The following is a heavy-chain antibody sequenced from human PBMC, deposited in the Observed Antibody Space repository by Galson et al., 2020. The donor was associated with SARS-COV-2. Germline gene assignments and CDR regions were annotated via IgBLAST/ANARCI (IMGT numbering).Heavy chain of an antibody. J-gene: IGHJ6*02. D-gene: IGHD5-18*01. CDR3: ARHPDTAMIYYYGMDV. V-gene: IGHV1-3*01. Sequence: AAVTVDCKASGSTFTRYAMQWARQAPRQRREWMGWNNAGHGNTKYTQKFQGRVTITRDTSASTPYMELNSLRSDDTAVYYCARHPDTAMIYYYGMDVWGQGTTVTVSS. CDR1: GSTFTRYA. CDR2: NNAGHGNT.